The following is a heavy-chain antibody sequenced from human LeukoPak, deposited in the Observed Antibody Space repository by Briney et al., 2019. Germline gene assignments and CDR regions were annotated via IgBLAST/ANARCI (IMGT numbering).Heavy chain of an antibody. CDR1: GGSISSGSYY. CDR2: IYTSGST. Sequence: SQTLSLTCTVSGGSISSGSYYWSWIRQPAGKGLEWIGRIYTSGSTNYNPSLKSRVTISVDTSKNQFSLKLSSVTAADTAVYYCARGEFLLDPWGQGTLVTVSS. V-gene: IGHV4-61*02. J-gene: IGHJ5*02. D-gene: IGHD3-10*01. CDR3: ARGEFLLDP.